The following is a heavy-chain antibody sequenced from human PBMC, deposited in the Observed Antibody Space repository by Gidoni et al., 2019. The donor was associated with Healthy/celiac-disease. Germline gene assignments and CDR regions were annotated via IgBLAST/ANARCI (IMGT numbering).Heavy chain of an antibody. V-gene: IGHV3-30-3*01. CDR1: GFTFSSYA. Sequence: QVQLVESGGGVVKPGRFLRLSCAASGFTFSSYAMHWVRQDLGKGLEWVAVISYDGSNKYYADSVKGRFTISRDNSKNTLYLQMNSLRAEDTAVYYCSREMGTRYFVLDYWGQGTLVTVSS. CDR3: SREMGTRYFVLDY. J-gene: IGHJ4*02. D-gene: IGHD3-9*01. CDR2: ISYDGSNK.